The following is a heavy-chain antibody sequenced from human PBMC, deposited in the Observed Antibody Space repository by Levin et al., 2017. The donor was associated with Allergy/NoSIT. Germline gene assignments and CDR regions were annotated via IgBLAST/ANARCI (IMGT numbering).Heavy chain of an antibody. CDR1: GFTFSSYG. CDR3: AKGGRCTGGVCSPWGNYFDY. D-gene: IGHD2-8*02. V-gene: IGHV3-30*18. CDR2: ISYDGSNK. Sequence: PGGSLRLSCAASGFTFSSYGMHWVRQAPGKGLEWVAVISYDGSNKYYADSVKGRFTISRDNSKNTLYLQMNSLRAEDTAVYYCAKGGRCTGGVCSPWGNYFDYWGQGTLVTVSS. J-gene: IGHJ4*02.